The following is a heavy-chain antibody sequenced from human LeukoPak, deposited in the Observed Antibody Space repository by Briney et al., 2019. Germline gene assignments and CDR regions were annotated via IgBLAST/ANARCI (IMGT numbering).Heavy chain of an antibody. J-gene: IGHJ6*02. V-gene: IGHV1-46*01. Sequence: ASVKVSCKASGYTFTSYYMHWVRQAPGQGLEWMGIINPGGGSTSYAQKFQGRVTMTRDTSTSTVYMELSSLRSEDTAVYYCAREQSSVYGMDVWGQGTTVTVSS. CDR2: INPGGGST. CDR3: AREQSSVYGMDV. D-gene: IGHD1-26*01. CDR1: GYTFTSYY.